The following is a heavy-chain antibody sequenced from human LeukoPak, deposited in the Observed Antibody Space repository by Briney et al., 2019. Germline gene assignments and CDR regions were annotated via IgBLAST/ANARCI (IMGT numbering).Heavy chain of an antibody. Sequence: ASVKVSCKASGYTFTSYGISWVRQAPGQGLEWMGWIGAYNGNTNYAQKLQGRVTMTTDTSTSTAYMELRSLRSDDTAVYYCASGPYFSYDSSGFDYWGQGTLVTVSS. CDR3: ASGPYFSYDSSGFDY. J-gene: IGHJ4*02. CDR2: IGAYNGNT. V-gene: IGHV1-18*01. D-gene: IGHD3-22*01. CDR1: GYTFTSYG.